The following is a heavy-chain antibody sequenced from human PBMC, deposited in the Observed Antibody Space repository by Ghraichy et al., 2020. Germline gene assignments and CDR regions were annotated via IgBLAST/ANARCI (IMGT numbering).Heavy chain of an antibody. J-gene: IGHJ6*02. CDR3: ARGGLRWSNLRKNYYSHDMDV. CDR1: GGSFSAYY. CDR2: IDHRGST. Sequence: SETLSLTCAVYGGSFSAYYWSWIRQPPGKGLEWIGEIDHRGSTYHNPSLKSRVIMSEDTSKNHFSLKLISVTAADSAVYYCARGGLRWSNLRKNYYSHDMDVWGQGTTVTVS. D-gene: IGHD4-23*01. V-gene: IGHV4-34*01.